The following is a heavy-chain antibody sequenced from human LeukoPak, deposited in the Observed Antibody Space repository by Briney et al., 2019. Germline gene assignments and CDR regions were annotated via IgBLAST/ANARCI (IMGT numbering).Heavy chain of an antibody. CDR3: AKDITIFGVVPDH. V-gene: IGHV3-30*18. CDR1: GFTFSSYG. CDR2: ISYDGSNK. D-gene: IGHD3-3*01. J-gene: IGHJ4*02. Sequence: GGSLRLSCAASGFTFSSYGMHWVRRAPGKGLEWVAVISYDGSNKYYADSVKGRFTISRDNSKNTLYLQMDSLRAEDTAVYYCAKDITIFGVVPDHWGQGTLVTVSS.